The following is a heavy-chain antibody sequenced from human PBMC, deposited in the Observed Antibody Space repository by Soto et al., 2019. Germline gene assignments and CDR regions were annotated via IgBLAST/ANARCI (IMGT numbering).Heavy chain of an antibody. D-gene: IGHD3-22*01. CDR2: IYYSGST. J-gene: IGHJ3*02. CDR1: GGSISSGGYY. Sequence: SETLSLTCTVSGGSISSGGYYWSWIRQHPGKGLEWIGYIYYSGSTYYNPSLKSRVTISVDTSKNQFSLKLSSVTAADTAVYYCASLDDSSGYYHDAFDIWGQGTMVTVSS. CDR3: ASLDDSSGYYHDAFDI. V-gene: IGHV4-31*03.